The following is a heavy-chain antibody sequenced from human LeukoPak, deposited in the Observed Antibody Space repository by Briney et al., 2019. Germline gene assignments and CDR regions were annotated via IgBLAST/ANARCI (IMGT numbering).Heavy chain of an antibody. D-gene: IGHD3-10*02. CDR1: GFIFSSFS. Sequence: GGSLRLSCAVSGFIFSSFSMSWVRHVPGKGLEWVSPISAGGSTYYPASVKGRFTISRDNSKNTFILQMNSLRAEDTAIYYWAKRPGAVRGVIPYLDYWGQGTLVTVSS. CDR2: ISAGGST. V-gene: IGHV3-23*01. J-gene: IGHJ4*02. CDR3: AKRPGAVRGVIPYLDY.